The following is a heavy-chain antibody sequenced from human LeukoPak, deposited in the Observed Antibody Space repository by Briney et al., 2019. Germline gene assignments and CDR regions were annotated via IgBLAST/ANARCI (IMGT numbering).Heavy chain of an antibody. V-gene: IGHV3-48*01. CDR1: GFTLSDYS. CDR3: ARDYKYAFDN. D-gene: IGHD5-24*01. Sequence: GGSLRLSCAASGFTLSDYSMNWVRQAPGKGLEWISYIGIDSGNTNYADSVKGRFTISGDKAKNSLYLQVNSLRVEDTAVYYCARDYKYAFDNWGQGTLVTVSS. J-gene: IGHJ4*02. CDR2: IGIDSGNT.